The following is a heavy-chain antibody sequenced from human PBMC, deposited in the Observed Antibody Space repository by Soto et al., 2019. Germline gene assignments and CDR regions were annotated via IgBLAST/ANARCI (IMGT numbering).Heavy chain of an antibody. V-gene: IGHV1-3*01. J-gene: IGHJ3*02. Sequence: QVQLVQSGAEVKKPGASVKVSCKASGYTFTNYAMNWVSQAPGQRPEWMGWINAGNGNTKFSQRFQGRVTITSDTSANIAYMERSSLTSEDTAVDYCARAGFCITTSCTDAFDIWGQGTMVTVSS. D-gene: IGHD2-2*01. CDR3: ARAGFCITTSCTDAFDI. CDR1: GYTFTNYA. CDR2: INAGNGNT.